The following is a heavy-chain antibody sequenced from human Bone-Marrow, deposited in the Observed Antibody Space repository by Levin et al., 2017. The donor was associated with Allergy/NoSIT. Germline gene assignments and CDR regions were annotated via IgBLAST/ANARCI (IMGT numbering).Heavy chain of an antibody. D-gene: IGHD6-13*01. V-gene: IGHV3-30*01. CDR2: ISYDGNTK. Sequence: GGSLRLSCTASEFPFSSYAVHWVRQAPGKGLEWVAFISYDGNTKYFADSVRGRFTISRDNSKNTLYLQMNNLRAEDTAVYYCARAFWSSSWYDVWYFDLWAVAPWSLSP. CDR1: EFPFSSYA. CDR3: ARAFWSSSWYDVWYFDL. J-gene: IGHJ2*01.